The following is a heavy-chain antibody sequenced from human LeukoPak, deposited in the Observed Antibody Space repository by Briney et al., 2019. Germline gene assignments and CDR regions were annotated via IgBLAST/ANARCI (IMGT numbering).Heavy chain of an antibody. D-gene: IGHD1-14*01. Sequence: GGSLRLSCAVSGFTVSSNYMSWVRQAPGKGLEWVSVLYSGGNTYNADSVKGRFTISRDNSKNTLYLQVNSLRAEDTAVYYCARDSTMGQPDYWGQGTLVTVSS. CDR1: GFTVSSNY. V-gene: IGHV3-53*01. CDR3: ARDSTMGQPDY. CDR2: LYSGGNT. J-gene: IGHJ4*02.